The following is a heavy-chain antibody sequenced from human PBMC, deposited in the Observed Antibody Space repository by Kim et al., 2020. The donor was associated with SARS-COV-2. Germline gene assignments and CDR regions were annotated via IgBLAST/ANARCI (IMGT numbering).Heavy chain of an antibody. V-gene: IGHV1-2*02. D-gene: IGHD6-13*01. CDR3: ARAGSWTGYYYYGMDV. J-gene: IGHJ6*02. CDR2: INPNSGGT. CDR1: GYTFTGYY. Sequence: ASVKVSCKASGYTFTGYYMHWVRQAPGQGLEWMGWINPNSGGTNYAQKFQGRVTMTRDTSISTAYMELSRLRSDDTAVYYCARAGSWTGYYYYGMDVWGQGTTVTVSS.